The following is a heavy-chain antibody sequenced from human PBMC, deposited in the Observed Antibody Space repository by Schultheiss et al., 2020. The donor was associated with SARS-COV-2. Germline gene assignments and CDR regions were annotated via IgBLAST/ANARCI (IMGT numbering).Heavy chain of an antibody. V-gene: IGHV3-23*01. J-gene: IGHJ4*02. CDR3: VNHIGDYGDYEGAVDFDS. CDR1: GFTLRNYA. Sequence: GGSLRLSCATSGFTLRNYAMSWVRQAPGKGPQWVAGSSRSGGSTYYADSVKGRFTISRDFSKNTLDLQMNSLRAEDTALYYCVNHIGDYGDYEGAVDFDSWGQGTLVTVSS. D-gene: IGHD4-17*01. CDR2: SSRSGGST.